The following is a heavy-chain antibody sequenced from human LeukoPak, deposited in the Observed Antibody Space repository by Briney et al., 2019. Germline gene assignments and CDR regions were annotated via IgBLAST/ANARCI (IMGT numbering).Heavy chain of an antibody. CDR2: IIPILGIA. CDR3: ATPREYSGSYRDVLLDY. J-gene: IGHJ4*02. D-gene: IGHD1-26*01. V-gene: IGHV1-69*04. CDR1: GYTFTSYG. Sequence: GASVKVSCKASGYTFTSYGISWVRQAPGQGLEWMGRIIPILGIANYAQKFQGRVTITADKSTSTAYMELSSLRSEDTAVYYCATPREYSGSYRDVLLDYWGQGTLVTVSS.